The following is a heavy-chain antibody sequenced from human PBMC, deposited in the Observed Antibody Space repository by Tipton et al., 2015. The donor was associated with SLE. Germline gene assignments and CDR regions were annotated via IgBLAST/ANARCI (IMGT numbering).Heavy chain of an antibody. J-gene: IGHJ4*02. V-gene: IGHV6-1*01. Sequence: PGLVKPSQTLSLTCAISGDSVSSNSAAWNWIRQSPSRGLEWLGRTYYRSKWYNDYAVSVKSRITINSDTSMNQFSLHLNSVTPEDTAVYYCARGTHSSGCLQTWGQGTLVTVSS. D-gene: IGHD6-19*01. CDR3: ARGTHSSGCLQT. CDR2: TYYRSKWYN. CDR1: GDSVSSNSAA.